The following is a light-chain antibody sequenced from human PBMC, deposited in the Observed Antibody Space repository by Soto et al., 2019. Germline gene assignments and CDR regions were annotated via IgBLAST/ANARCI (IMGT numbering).Light chain of an antibody. CDR2: DDS. J-gene: IGLJ3*02. CDR3: AAWDDSLNGWV. CDR1: SSNIGTRT. V-gene: IGLV1-44*01. Sequence: QSVLTQPASTSGTPGQRVTISCSGGSSNIGTRTVNWYHQAAGTAPKLLIYDDSQRPSGVPDRFSGSKSGTSASLAISGLQSEDEADYYCAAWDDSLNGWVFVGGTKLTVL.